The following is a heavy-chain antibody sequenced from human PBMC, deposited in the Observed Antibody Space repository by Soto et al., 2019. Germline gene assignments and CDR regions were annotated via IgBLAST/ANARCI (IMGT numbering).Heavy chain of an antibody. CDR1: GGSFSGYY. J-gene: IGHJ5*02. V-gene: IGHV4-34*01. CDR2: INHSGST. Sequence: PSETLSLTCAVYGGSFSGYYWSWIRQPPGKGLEWIGEINHSGSTNYNPSLESRVTISVDTSKNQFSLKLSSVTAADTAVYYCASRRGALWRPNLPWGQGTLVTVSS. D-gene: IGHD3-3*01. CDR3: ASRRGALWRPNLP.